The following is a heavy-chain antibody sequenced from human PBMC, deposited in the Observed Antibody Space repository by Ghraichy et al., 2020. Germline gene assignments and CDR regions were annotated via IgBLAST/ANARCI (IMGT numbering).Heavy chain of an antibody. Sequence: GGSLRLSCAASGFTFSSYAMSWVRQAPGKGLEWVSAISGSGGNTYYADSVKGRFTFSRDNSKNTLYLQMNSLRAEDTAVYYCARHRRQCVSRGYYGMDVWGQGSSVTVAS. D-gene: IGHD3-10*01. CDR3: ARHRRQCVSRGYYGMDV. CDR1: GFTFSSYA. J-gene: IGHJ6*01. CDR2: ISGSGGNT. V-gene: IGHV3-23*01.